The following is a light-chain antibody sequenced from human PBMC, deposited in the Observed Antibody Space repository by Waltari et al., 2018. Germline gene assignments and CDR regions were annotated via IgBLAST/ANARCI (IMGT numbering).Light chain of an antibody. V-gene: IGLV1-44*01. CDR2: NNN. CDR1: SSNLGSNP. Sequence: SVLTQPPSASAPPGQGVTTPCPGSSSNLGSNPVNWFQQPPATAPTLLIYNNNQRPSGVPDRFTGSRSGNTATLTISGLQAEDEADYHCCSYAGTYTWLFGGGTKLTVL. CDR3: CSYAGTYTWL. J-gene: IGLJ3*02.